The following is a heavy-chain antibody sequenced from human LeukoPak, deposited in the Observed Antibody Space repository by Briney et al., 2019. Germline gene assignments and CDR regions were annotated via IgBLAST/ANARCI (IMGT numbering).Heavy chain of an antibody. CDR3: AKDHLDYIGTSLDY. Sequence: PGGSLRLSCAASGFTFSGFGMHWVRQAPGTGLEWVAFIRYDGSNKNYADSVKGRFTISRDNSKNTLYLQMNSLRAEDTAVYYCAKDHLDYIGTSLDYWGQGTLVTVSS. V-gene: IGHV3-30*02. D-gene: IGHD3-10*01. CDR2: IRYDGSNK. J-gene: IGHJ4*02. CDR1: GFTFSGFG.